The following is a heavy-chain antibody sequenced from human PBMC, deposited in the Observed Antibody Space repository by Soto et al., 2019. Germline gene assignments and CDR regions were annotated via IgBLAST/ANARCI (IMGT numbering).Heavy chain of an antibody. D-gene: IGHD3-10*01. CDR2: INHSGST. V-gene: IGHV4-34*01. CDR1: GGSFSGYY. Sequence: SETLSLTCAVYGGSFSGYYWSWIRQPPGKGLEWIGEINHSGSTNYNPSLKSRGTISVDKSKNQFSPKLSSVTAADTAVYYCARGLGPSYYYGSGSYYRRSNWFEPWGQGTMVTVSS. CDR3: ARGLGPSYYYGSGSYYRRSNWFEP. J-gene: IGHJ5*02.